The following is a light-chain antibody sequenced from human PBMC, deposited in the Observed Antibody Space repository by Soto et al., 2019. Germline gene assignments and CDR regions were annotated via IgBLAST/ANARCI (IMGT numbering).Light chain of an antibody. Sequence: DIQMTQSPSTLSASVGDRVTITCRASQSISSWLAWYQQKPGKAPKLLIHDASSLESGVPSRFSGSGSGTEFTLTISSLQPDDFATYYCQQYNSYSPFGQGTRLEIK. V-gene: IGKV1-5*01. CDR2: DAS. CDR3: QQYNSYSP. CDR1: QSISSW. J-gene: IGKJ5*01.